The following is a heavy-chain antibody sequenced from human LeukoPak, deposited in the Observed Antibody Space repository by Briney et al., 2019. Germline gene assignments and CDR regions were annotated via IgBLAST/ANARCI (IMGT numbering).Heavy chain of an antibody. Sequence: GGSLRLSCAASGFTFSSYWMSWVRLAPGKGLEWVANIKQDGSEKYYVDSVKGRFTISRDNAKNSLYLQMNSLRAEDTAVYYCARGYCSSTSCLIAAFDIWGQGTMVTVSS. CDR1: GFTFSSYW. J-gene: IGHJ3*02. V-gene: IGHV3-7*01. CDR3: ARGYCSSTSCLIAAFDI. CDR2: IKQDGSEK. D-gene: IGHD2-2*01.